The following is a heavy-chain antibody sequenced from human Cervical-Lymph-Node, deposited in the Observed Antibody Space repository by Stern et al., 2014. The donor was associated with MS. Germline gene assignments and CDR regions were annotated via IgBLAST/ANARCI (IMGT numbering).Heavy chain of an antibody. CDR2: IWFDGSNK. Sequence: VQLEESGGGVVQPGRSLRLSCAASGFIFRSYGMHWVRQAPGKGLEWVALIWFDGSNKFYADSVKGRLSISRDNSKSAMYLRLDSLRAEDTAVYYCARGGITVTPHYYGLDVWGQGTTVTVSS. CDR1: GFIFRSYG. J-gene: IGHJ6*02. CDR3: ARGGITVTPHYYGLDV. V-gene: IGHV3-33*01. D-gene: IGHD4-17*01.